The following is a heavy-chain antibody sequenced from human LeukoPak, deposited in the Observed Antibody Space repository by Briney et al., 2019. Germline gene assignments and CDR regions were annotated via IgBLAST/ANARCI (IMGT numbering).Heavy chain of an antibody. CDR1: GGSFSGYY. CDR2: INHSGST. CDR3: ASRPLPWWTEYFQH. D-gene: IGHD2-8*02. Sequence: SETLSLTCAVYGGSFSGYYWSWIRQPPGKGLEWIGEINHSGSTNYNPSLKSRVTISVDTSKNQFSLKLSSVTAADTAVYYCASRPLPWWTEYFQHWGQGTLVTVSS. J-gene: IGHJ1*01. V-gene: IGHV4-34*01.